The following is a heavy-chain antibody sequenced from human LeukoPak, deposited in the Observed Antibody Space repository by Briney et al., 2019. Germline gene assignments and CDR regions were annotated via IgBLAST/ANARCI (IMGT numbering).Heavy chain of an antibody. V-gene: IGHV3-23*01. Sequence: GGSLRLSCAASGFTFSSYAMSWVRQAPGKGLEWVSAISGSGGSTYYADSVKGRFTISRDNSKNTLYLQMNSLRAEDTAVYYCAKGGYYYDSSGYVDYWGQGTLVTVSS. D-gene: IGHD3-22*01. CDR3: AKGGYYYDSSGYVDY. CDR1: GFTFSSYA. CDR2: ISGSGGST. J-gene: IGHJ4*02.